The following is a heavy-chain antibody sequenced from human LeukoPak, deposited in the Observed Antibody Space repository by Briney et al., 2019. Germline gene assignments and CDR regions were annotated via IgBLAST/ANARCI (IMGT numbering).Heavy chain of an antibody. D-gene: IGHD3-9*01. CDR2: ISLRGRT. Sequence: SETLSLTCGVSGGSITTTNFWSWVRQPPGGGLEWIGEISLRGRTQYNPSLKSRVNISIDESKNHLYLSLASVTAADTAVYYCSRLQLRYFDWSPSDYYFDYWGQGTLVTVSS. CDR1: GGSITTTNF. V-gene: IGHV4-4*02. CDR3: SRLQLRYFDWSPSDYYFDY. J-gene: IGHJ4*02.